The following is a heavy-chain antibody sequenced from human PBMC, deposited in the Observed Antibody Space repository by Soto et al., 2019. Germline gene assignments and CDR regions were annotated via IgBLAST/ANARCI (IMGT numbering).Heavy chain of an antibody. V-gene: IGHV4-34*01. J-gene: IGHJ5*02. D-gene: IGHD2-15*01. CDR1: GGSFSGYY. Sequence: QVQLQQWGAGLLKPSETLSLTCAVYGGSFSGYYWSWIRQPPGKGLEWLGEINHSGSTNYNPSLKSRVTISVDTSKNQFSLKLSSVTAADTAVYYCARGVVAAYNWFDPWGQGTLVTVSS. CDR3: ARGVVAAYNWFDP. CDR2: INHSGST.